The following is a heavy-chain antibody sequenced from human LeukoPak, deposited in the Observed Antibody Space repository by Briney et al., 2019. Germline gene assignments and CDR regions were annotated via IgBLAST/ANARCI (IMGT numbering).Heavy chain of an antibody. CDR2: ISSSSSTI. CDR1: GFTFSSYS. V-gene: IGHV3-48*04. D-gene: IGHD2-2*01. Sequence: PGGSLRLSCAASGFTFSSYSMNWVRQAPGKGLEWVSYISSSSSTIYYADSVKGRFTISRDNAKNSLYLQMNSLRAEDTAVYYCARDDCSSTSCEKKGMDVWGQGTTVTVSS. J-gene: IGHJ6*02. CDR3: ARDDCSSTSCEKKGMDV.